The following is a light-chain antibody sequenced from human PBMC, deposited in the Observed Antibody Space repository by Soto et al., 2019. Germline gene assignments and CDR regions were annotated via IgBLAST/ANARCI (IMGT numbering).Light chain of an antibody. V-gene: IGLV2-14*01. CDR1: SGDVGVYNY. CDR2: EVS. CDR3: SSYTASSTLLYV. J-gene: IGLJ1*01. Sequence: QSVLTQPASVSGSPGQSITISCTGTSGDVGVYNYVSWYQQHPGKAPKLMIYEVSHRPSGISNRFSGSKSGSTASLTISGLQAEDEAEYYCSSYTASSTLLYVFXTGPNVTVL.